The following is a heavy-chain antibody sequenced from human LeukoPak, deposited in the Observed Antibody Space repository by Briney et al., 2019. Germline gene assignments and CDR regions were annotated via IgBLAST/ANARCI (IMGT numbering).Heavy chain of an antibody. D-gene: IGHD7-27*01. V-gene: IGHV3-66*01. CDR1: GFTFTSYG. J-gene: IGHJ3*02. Sequence: GGSLRLSCAASGFTFTSYGMHWVRQAPGKGREGVSVIYSGGSTYYADSVKGRFTISRDNSKNTLYLQMNSLRAEDTAVYYCARTLTGEGYDAFDIWGQGTMVTVSS. CDR3: ARTLTGEGYDAFDI. CDR2: IYSGGST.